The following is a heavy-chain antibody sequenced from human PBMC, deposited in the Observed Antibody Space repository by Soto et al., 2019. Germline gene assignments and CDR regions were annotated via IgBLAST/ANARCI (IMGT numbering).Heavy chain of an antibody. Sequence: SETLSLTCTVSGGSISSGGYYWSWIRQHPGKGLEWIGYIYYSGSTYYNPSLKSRVTISVDTSKNQFSLKLSSVTAADTAVYYCARGGGGSGKNYYYYYGMDVWGQGTKATVSS. V-gene: IGHV4-31*03. J-gene: IGHJ6*02. CDR2: IYYSGST. D-gene: IGHD3-10*01. CDR3: ARGGGGSGKNYYYYYGMDV. CDR1: GGSISSGGYY.